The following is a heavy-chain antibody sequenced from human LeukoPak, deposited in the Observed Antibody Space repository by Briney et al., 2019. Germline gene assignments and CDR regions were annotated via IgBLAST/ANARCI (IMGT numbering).Heavy chain of an antibody. V-gene: IGHV3-30-3*01. Sequence: GGSLRLSCAASGFTFSSYAMHWVRQAPGKGLEWVAVISYDGSNKYYADSVKGRFTISRDNSKNTLYLQMNSLRAEDTAVYYCARDFIQQQLADYWGQGTLVTVSS. J-gene: IGHJ4*02. D-gene: IGHD6-13*01. CDR3: ARDFIQQQLADY. CDR2: ISYDGSNK. CDR1: GFTFSSYA.